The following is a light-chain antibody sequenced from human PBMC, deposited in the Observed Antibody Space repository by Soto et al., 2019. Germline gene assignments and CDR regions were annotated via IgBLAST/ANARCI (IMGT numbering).Light chain of an antibody. V-gene: IGLV4-60*02. J-gene: IGLJ3*02. CDR3: ETWDFNTRV. Sequence: QSVLTQSSSASASLGSSVKLTCTLSSGHRSYIIAWHQQQPGKAPRYLMKLEGSGSYNKGSGVPDRFSGSSSGADRYLTISTLQFEDEADYYCETWDFNTRVFGGGTKLTVL. CDR1: SGHRSYI. CDR2: LEGSGSY.